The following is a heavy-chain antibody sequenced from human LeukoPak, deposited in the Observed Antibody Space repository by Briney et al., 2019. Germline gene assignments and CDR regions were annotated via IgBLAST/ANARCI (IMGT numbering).Heavy chain of an antibody. D-gene: IGHD2/OR15-2a*01. J-gene: IGHJ4*02. CDR1: GFTFSTYW. CDR2: IKQDGSEK. Sequence: PGGSLRLSCAASGFTFSTYWMSWVRQAPGKGLAWVASIKQDGSEKYYVDSVKGRFTISRDSAKNSLYLQMDSLRAEDTAVYYCARDRLWLNYWGQGTLVTVSS. CDR3: ARDRLWLNY. V-gene: IGHV3-7*01.